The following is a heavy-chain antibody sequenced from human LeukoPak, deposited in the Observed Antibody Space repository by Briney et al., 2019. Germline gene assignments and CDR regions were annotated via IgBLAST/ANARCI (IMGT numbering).Heavy chain of an antibody. Sequence: SVKVSCKASGGTFSSYAISWVRQAPGQGLEWMGGIIPIFGTANYAQKFQGRVTITADESTSTAYMELSSLRSEDTAVYYCARDFGALNDAFDIWGQGTMATVSS. V-gene: IGHV1-69*13. CDR2: IIPIFGTA. J-gene: IGHJ3*02. CDR3: ARDFGALNDAFDI. D-gene: IGHD3-10*01. CDR1: GGTFSSYA.